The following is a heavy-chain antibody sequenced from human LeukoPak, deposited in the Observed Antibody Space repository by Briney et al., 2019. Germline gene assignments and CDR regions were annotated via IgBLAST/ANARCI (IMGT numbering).Heavy chain of an antibody. D-gene: IGHD6-19*01. CDR1: GGSILTYS. Sequence: SETLSLTCIVSGGSILTYSWNWIRQTPGKGLEWIGYIPHSGTTSYRSSLKSRVTISVDSSKNQLSLKLASVTAADTAVYFCARWDDSAWAFGSWGPGTLVTVSS. V-gene: IGHV4-4*09. CDR2: IPHSGTT. J-gene: IGHJ4*02. CDR3: ARWDDSAWAFGS.